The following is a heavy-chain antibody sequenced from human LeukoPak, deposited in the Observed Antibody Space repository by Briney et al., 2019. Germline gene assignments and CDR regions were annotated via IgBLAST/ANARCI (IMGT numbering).Heavy chain of an antibody. CDR1: GFTFDDYG. CDR2: INWNGGST. V-gene: IGHV3-20*04. J-gene: IGHJ4*02. CDR3: AKSGPGYSSSWYMSY. D-gene: IGHD6-13*01. Sequence: GGSLRLSCAASGFTFDDYGMSWVRQAPGKGLEWVSGINWNGGSTGYADSVKGRFTISRDNSKNTLYLQMNSLRAEDTAVYYCAKSGPGYSSSWYMSYWGQGTLVTVSS.